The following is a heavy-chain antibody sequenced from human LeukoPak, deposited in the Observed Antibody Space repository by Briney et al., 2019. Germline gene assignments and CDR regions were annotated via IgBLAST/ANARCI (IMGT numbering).Heavy chain of an antibody. CDR1: GFTVSSNY. CDR2: ISWDGGST. D-gene: IGHD3-22*01. CDR3: AKDISYYYDSSGYFDY. Sequence: GGSLRLSCAAAGFTVSSNYMSWVRQAPGKGLEWVSLISWDGGSTYYADSVKGRFTISRDNSKNSLYLQMNSLRAEDTALYYCAKDISYYYDSSGYFDYWGQGTLVTVSS. J-gene: IGHJ4*02. V-gene: IGHV3-43D*03.